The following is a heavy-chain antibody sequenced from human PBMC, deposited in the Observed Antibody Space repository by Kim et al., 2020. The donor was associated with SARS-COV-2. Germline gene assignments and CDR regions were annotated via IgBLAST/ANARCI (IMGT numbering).Heavy chain of an antibody. V-gene: IGHV3-33*01. CDR2: IWYDGSNK. D-gene: IGHD3-22*01. CDR3: ARESVNYDSSGYSAGFDY. Sequence: GGSLRLSCAASGFTFSSYGMHWVRQAPGKGLEWVAVIWYDGSNKYYADSVKGRFTISRDNSKNTLYLQMNSQRTEDTAVYYCARESVNYDSSGYSAGFDYWGQGTLVTVSS. CDR1: GFTFSSYG. J-gene: IGHJ4*02.